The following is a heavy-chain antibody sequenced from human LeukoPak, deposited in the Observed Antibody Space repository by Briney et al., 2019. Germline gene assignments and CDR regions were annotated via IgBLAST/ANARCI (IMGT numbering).Heavy chain of an antibody. V-gene: IGHV4-59*01. CDR3: ARGWESGSSYNWFDP. J-gene: IGHJ5*02. Sequence: PSETLSPTCTVSGGSISSYYWSWIRQPPGKGLEWIGYIYYSGSTNYNPSLKSRVTISVDTSKNQLSLKLSSVTAADTAVYYCARGWESGSSYNWFDPWGQGTLVTVSS. CDR2: IYYSGST. CDR1: GGSISSYY. D-gene: IGHD3-3*01.